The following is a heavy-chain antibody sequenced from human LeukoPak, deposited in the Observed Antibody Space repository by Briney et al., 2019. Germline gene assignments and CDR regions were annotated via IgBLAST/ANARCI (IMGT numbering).Heavy chain of an antibody. Sequence: ASVKVSCKAFGGSFSSEAISWVRQAPGQGLEWMGGIIPIFSTANYAQKFQGRVTITTDKSTSTAYMEVSSLRSEDTAVYYCGRKAGDCGGGSCYSIDYWGQGTLVTVSS. CDR3: GRKAGDCGGGSCYSIDY. CDR1: GGSFSSEA. J-gene: IGHJ4*02. CDR2: IIPIFSTA. D-gene: IGHD2-15*01. V-gene: IGHV1-69*05.